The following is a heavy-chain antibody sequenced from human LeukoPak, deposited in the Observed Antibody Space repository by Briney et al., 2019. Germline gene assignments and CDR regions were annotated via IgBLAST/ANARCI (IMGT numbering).Heavy chain of an antibody. Sequence: PSETLSLTCAVSGGSISSSNWWSWVRQPPGKGLECIGEIYHSGSTNYNPSLKSRVTISVDKSKNQFSLKLSSVTAADTAVYYCASTRNLVRGVIHNWFDPWGQGTLVTVSS. CDR1: GGSISSSNW. D-gene: IGHD3-10*01. CDR3: ASTRNLVRGVIHNWFDP. CDR2: IYHSGST. V-gene: IGHV4-4*02. J-gene: IGHJ5*02.